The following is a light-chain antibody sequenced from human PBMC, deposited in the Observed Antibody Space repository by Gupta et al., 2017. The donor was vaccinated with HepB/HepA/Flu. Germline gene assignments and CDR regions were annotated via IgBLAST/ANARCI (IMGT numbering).Light chain of an antibody. J-gene: IGLJ1*01. Sequence: QSVLTQAPSASGTPGHRVTISCSGSSSNIGGNYVFWYQQLPGAEPNRLIDSNYQRSSGVTDRVSCYKSATYASPEIRGLRAEDEADDYCEEWDDSLSGEVFGTGTKVTVL. CDR3: EEWDDSLSGEV. CDR1: SSNIGGNY. CDR2: SNY. V-gene: IGLV1-47*02.